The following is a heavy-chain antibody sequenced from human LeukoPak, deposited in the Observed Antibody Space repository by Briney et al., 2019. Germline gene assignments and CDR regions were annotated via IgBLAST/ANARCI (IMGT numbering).Heavy chain of an antibody. D-gene: IGHD3-22*01. J-gene: IGHJ4*02. Sequence: GGSLRLSCAASGFTVSSNYMSWVRQAPGKGLEWVSAISGSGGSTYYADSVKGRFTISRDNSKNTLYLQMNSLRAEDTAVYYCAKFYDSSGYQSPVDYWGQGTLVTVSS. CDR1: GFTVSSNY. CDR2: ISGSGGST. V-gene: IGHV3-23*01. CDR3: AKFYDSSGYQSPVDY.